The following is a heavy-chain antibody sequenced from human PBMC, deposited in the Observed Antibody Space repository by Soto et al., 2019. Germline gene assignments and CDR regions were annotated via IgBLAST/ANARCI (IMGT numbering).Heavy chain of an antibody. D-gene: IGHD5-12*01. J-gene: IGHJ4*02. V-gene: IGHV3-9*01. CDR1: GFTFDDYA. CDR2: ISWNSGSI. CDR3: AKAVYSGYDSYFDY. Sequence: GGSLRLSCAASGFTFDDYAMHWVRQAPGKGLEWVSGISWNSGSIGYADSVKGRFTISRDNAKNSLYLQMNSLRAEDTALYYCAKAVYSGYDSYFDYWGQGTLVTVSS.